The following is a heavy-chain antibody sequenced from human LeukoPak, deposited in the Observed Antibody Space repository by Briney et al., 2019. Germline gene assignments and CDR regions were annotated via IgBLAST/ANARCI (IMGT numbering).Heavy chain of an antibody. D-gene: IGHD3-10*01. CDR2: INTDGSST. Sequence: PGGSLRLSCAASGFTFSSYCMHWVRQAPGRGLVWVSRINTDGSSTGYADSVKGRFTISRDNAKNSLYLQMNSLRAEDTAVYYCARVVRGVITTGPTYYYYYYMDVWGKGTTVTVSS. CDR3: ARVVRGVITTGPTYYYYYYMDV. CDR1: GFTFSSYC. V-gene: IGHV3-74*01. J-gene: IGHJ6*03.